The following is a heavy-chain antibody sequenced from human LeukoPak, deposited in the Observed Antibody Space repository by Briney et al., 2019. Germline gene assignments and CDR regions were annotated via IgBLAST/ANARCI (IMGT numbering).Heavy chain of an antibody. CDR2: ISYDGSNK. CDR1: GFTLSSYG. J-gene: IGHJ4*02. Sequence: GGSLRLSCAASGFTLSSYGMHWVRQAPGKGLEWVAVISYDGSNKYYADSVKGRFTISRDNSKNTLYLQMNSLRAEDTAVYYCAKGHDGYNYGGAFDYWGQGTLVTVSS. D-gene: IGHD5-24*01. V-gene: IGHV3-30*18. CDR3: AKGHDGYNYGGAFDY.